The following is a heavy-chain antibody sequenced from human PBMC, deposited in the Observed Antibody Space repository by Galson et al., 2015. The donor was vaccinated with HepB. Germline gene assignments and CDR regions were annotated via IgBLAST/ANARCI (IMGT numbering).Heavy chain of an antibody. D-gene: IGHD3-10*01. V-gene: IGHV1-18*01. CDR1: GYSFTNHG. CDR2: ISTYKGKT. CDR3: SRGMVEGGNGEFGS. J-gene: IGHJ4*02. Sequence: SVKVSCKASGYSFTNHGISWVRQAPGQGLEWMGWISTYKGKTKYAQKVQGRVTMTTDTTMSTAYMELRRLTSDDTAVYYCSRGMVEGGNGEFGSWGQGTLVTVSS.